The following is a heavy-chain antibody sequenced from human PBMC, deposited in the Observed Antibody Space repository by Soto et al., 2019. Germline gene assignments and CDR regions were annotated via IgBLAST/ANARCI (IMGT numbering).Heavy chain of an antibody. CDR1: GGSISSGDYY. CDR3: ARGLAVAGEGWFDP. J-gene: IGHJ5*02. Sequence: SETLSLTCTVSGGSISSGDYYWSWIRQPPGKGLEWIGYIYYSGSTYYNPSLKSRVTISVDTAKNQFSLKLNSVTAADTAVYYWARGLAVAGEGWFDPWGQGPLVTVSS. V-gene: IGHV4-30-4*01. CDR2: IYYSGST. D-gene: IGHD6-19*01.